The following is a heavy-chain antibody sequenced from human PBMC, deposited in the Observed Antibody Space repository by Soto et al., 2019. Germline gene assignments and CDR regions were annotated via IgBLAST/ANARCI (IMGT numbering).Heavy chain of an antibody. CDR3: GVQYDY. CDR2: ISGRTGST. CDR1: GFTFSSYA. Sequence: EVQVLESGGGLVQPGGSPRLSCAASGFTFSSYAMSWVRQAPGKGLEWVSAISGRTGSTSYADSVKGRFTISRDNSRNTLYLQMNSLRAEDTAVYYCGVQYDYWGQGTLVTVSS. J-gene: IGHJ4*02. V-gene: IGHV3-23*01. D-gene: IGHD1-1*01.